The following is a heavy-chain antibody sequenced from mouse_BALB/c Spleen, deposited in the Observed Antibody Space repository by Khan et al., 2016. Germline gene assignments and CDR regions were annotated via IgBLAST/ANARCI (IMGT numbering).Heavy chain of an antibody. Sequence: VQLQQSGAELVKPGASVKLSCTASGFNIKDTYMHWVKQRPEQGLEWIGRIDPANGNTKYDPKFQGKATITADTSSNTAYLQRSSLTSEDTAVYYCANYGSSYRIFDVWGAGTTVTVSS. J-gene: IGHJ1*01. CDR3: ANYGSSYRIFDV. D-gene: IGHD1-1*01. V-gene: IGHV14-3*02. CDR1: GFNIKDTY. CDR2: IDPANGNT.